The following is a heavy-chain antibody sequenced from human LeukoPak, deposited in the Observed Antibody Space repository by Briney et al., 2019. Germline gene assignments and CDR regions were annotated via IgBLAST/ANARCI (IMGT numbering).Heavy chain of an antibody. J-gene: IGHJ4*02. V-gene: IGHV3-30*18. CDR2: IGDTGRAK. Sequence: PGGSLRLSCAASGFSFSSHGMHWVRQAPGKGLEWVAVIGDTGRAKYYADSVKGRFTTSRDNSKNTLYLQMNSLRAEDTALYYCAKLVAYMAGNAGDYWGQGTLVTVSS. D-gene: IGHD6-19*01. CDR3: AKLVAYMAGNAGDY. CDR1: GFSFSSHG.